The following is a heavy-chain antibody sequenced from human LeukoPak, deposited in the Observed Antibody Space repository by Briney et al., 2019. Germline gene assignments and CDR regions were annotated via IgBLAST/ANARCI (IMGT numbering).Heavy chain of an antibody. V-gene: IGHV4-30-4*08. Sequence: SETLSLTCTFSGGSISSGDYYWSWIRQPPGKGLEWIGYIYYSGSTYYNPSLKSRVTISVDTSKNQFSLKLSSVTAADTAVYYCAREIFVVVPAAGGPGYYYYMDVWGKGTAVTVSS. D-gene: IGHD2-2*01. J-gene: IGHJ6*03. CDR1: GGSISSGDYY. CDR2: IYYSGST. CDR3: AREIFVVVPAAGGPGYYYYMDV.